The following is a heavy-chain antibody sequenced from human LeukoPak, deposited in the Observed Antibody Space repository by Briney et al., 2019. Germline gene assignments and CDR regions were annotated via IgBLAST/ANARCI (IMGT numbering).Heavy chain of an antibody. J-gene: IGHJ4*02. CDR1: GGSISSSSYY. D-gene: IGHD3-3*01. V-gene: IGHV4-39*07. CDR3: ARASLRFLKWLFPSFDY. Sequence: PPETLSLTCTVSGGSISSSSYYWGWIRQPPGKGLEWIGSIYYSGSTYYNPSLKSRVTISVDTSKNQFSLKLSSVTAADTAVYYCARASLRFLKWLFPSFDYWGQGTLVTVSS. CDR2: IYYSGST.